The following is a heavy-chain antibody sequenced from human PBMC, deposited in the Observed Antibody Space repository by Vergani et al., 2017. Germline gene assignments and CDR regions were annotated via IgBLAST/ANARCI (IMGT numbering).Heavy chain of an antibody. J-gene: IGHJ4*02. CDR1: GFHFSPAW. V-gene: IGHV3-15*04. D-gene: IGHD3-22*01. CDR3: TADLYLSSGYCCDY. CDR2: FEALADGGRI. Sequence: EVQLVESGGGLVKPGGSLRLSCAASGFHFSPAWMSWVRQVPGKGLEWVGRFEALADGGRITYGAPLKSRFSLSRDDSENRFYLNMNILKVEDTGIYYCTADLYLSSGYCCDYWGPGTLVTVSS.